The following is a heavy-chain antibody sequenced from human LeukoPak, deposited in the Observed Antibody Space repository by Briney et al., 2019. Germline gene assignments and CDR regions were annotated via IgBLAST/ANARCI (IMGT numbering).Heavy chain of an antibody. CDR1: GGSISSSSYY. V-gene: IGHV4-39*01. J-gene: IGHJ4*02. CDR3: ASKTSMVRGVISDY. Sequence: PSETLSLTCTVPGGSISSSSYYWGWIRQPPGKGLEWIGSIYYSGSTYYNPSLKSRVTISVDTSKNQFSLKLSSVTAADTAVYYCASKTSMVRGVISDYWGQGTLVTVSS. D-gene: IGHD3-10*01. CDR2: IYYSGST.